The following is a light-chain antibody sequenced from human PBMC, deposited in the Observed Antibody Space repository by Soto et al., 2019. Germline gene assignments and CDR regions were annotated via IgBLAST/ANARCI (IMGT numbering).Light chain of an antibody. J-gene: IGLJ2*01. CDR3: QSADSSATFRDVV. CDR1: ALPKQY. Sequence: SYELTQPPSVSVSPGQTARITCSGDALPKQYAYWYHQKSRQAPVLVICKDTERPSGIPERFSGSTSGTTVTLTISGVQAEDEGDYYCQSADSSATFRDVVFGGGTKLTVL. CDR2: KDT. V-gene: IGLV3-25*03.